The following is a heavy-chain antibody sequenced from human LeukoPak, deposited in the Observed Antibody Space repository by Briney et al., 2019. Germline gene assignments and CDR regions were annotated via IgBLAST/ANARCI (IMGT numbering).Heavy chain of an antibody. Sequence: GASVKVSCKASGGTFSSYAISWVRQAPGQGLEWMGGIIPIFGTANYAQKLQGRVTMTTDTSTSTAYMELRSLRSDDTAVHYCARSPNPVSGAVPAAIPLPFDYWGQGTLVTVSS. CDR3: ARSPNPVSGAVPAAIPLPFDY. CDR1: GGTFSSYA. V-gene: IGHV1-69*05. CDR2: IIPIFGTA. D-gene: IGHD2-2*02. J-gene: IGHJ4*02.